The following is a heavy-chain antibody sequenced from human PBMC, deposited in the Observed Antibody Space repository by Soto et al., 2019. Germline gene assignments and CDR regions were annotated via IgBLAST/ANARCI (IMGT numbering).Heavy chain of an antibody. Sequence: QITLNESGPTLVKPTQTLTLTCTLSGFSLSTRDVGVGWIRQPPGEALEWLGVVYWDDSKTYSPSLESRLTITKDTSKNQVVLRMTKMDPVDTATYYCARCRGGVASFWGQGTLVTVSS. V-gene: IGHV2-5*02. J-gene: IGHJ4*02. CDR3: ARCRGGVASF. CDR1: GFSLSTRDVG. CDR2: VYWDDSK. D-gene: IGHD2-2*01.